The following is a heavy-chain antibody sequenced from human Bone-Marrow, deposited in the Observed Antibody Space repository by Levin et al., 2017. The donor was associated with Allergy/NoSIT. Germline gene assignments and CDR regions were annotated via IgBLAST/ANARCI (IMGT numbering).Heavy chain of an antibody. V-gene: IGHV3-74*01. CDR3: TRDSYGYFQL. CDR1: EFTFSDYW. D-gene: IGHD3-9*01. Sequence: SCAASEFTFSDYWMHWVRQAPGKGLVWVSRINPDGSDTAHADSVKGRFTISRDNAKNMVYLQMNSLRAEDTAVYYCTRDSYGYFQLWGQGTLVTVSS. CDR2: INPDGSDT. J-gene: IGHJ1*01.